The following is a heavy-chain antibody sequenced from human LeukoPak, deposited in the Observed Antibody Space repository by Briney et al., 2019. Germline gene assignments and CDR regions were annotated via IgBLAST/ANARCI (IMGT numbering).Heavy chain of an antibody. Sequence: GGSLRLSCAASGFTFSSYWMSWVRQAPGKGLEWVANIKQGGSEKYYVDSVKGRFTISRDNAKNSLYLQMNSLRAEDTAVYYCASGGYGSGSYYFDYWGQGTLVTVSS. V-gene: IGHV3-7*01. J-gene: IGHJ4*02. CDR2: IKQGGSEK. CDR3: ASGGYGSGSYYFDY. CDR1: GFTFSSYW. D-gene: IGHD3-10*01.